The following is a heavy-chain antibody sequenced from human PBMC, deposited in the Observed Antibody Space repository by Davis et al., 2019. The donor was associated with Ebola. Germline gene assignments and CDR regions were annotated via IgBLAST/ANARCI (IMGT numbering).Heavy chain of an antibody. Sequence: GGSLRLSCAASGFTFGDYAMHWVRQAPGKGLEWVSSISWNSGTIGHADSVRGRFTISRDNAKNSLYLQMNSLRAEDTALYYCAKESSSWFTPPKNNFDYWGQGTLVTVSS. CDR1: GFTFGDYA. D-gene: IGHD6-13*01. CDR2: ISWNSGTI. CDR3: AKESSSWFTPPKNNFDY. V-gene: IGHV3-9*01. J-gene: IGHJ4*02.